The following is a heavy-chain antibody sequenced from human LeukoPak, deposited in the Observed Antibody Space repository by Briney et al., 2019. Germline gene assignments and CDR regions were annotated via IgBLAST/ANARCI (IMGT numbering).Heavy chain of an antibody. Sequence: GGSLRLSCAASGFTFSSYGMHWVRQAPGKGLEWVAVISYDGSNKYYADSVKGRFTISRDNAKNTLYLQMNSLRAEDTAVYYCTRGGGYSYGSFDYWGQGTLVTVSS. D-gene: IGHD5-18*01. J-gene: IGHJ4*02. CDR1: GFTFSSYG. CDR3: TRGGGYSYGSFDY. V-gene: IGHV3-30*03. CDR2: ISYDGSNK.